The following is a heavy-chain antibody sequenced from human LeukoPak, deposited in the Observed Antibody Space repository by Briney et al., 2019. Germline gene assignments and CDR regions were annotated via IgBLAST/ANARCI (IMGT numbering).Heavy chain of an antibody. CDR1: GFSFRDHW. J-gene: IGHJ4*02. D-gene: IGHD6-19*01. Sequence: GGSLRLSCAASGFSFRDHWMDWVRQAPGKGLEWVGHIKTDGSETYYLDSLKGRISISRDNTNNALYLQMNSLRVEDTAIYYCVKNDGWFHLAQWGQGTLVTVSS. V-gene: IGHV3-7*03. CDR2: IKTDGSET. CDR3: VKNDGWFHLAQ.